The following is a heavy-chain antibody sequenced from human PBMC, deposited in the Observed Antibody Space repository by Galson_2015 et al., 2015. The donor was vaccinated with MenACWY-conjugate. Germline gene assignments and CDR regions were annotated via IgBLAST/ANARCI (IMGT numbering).Heavy chain of an antibody. D-gene: IGHD1-26*01. CDR3: AKAFYPTPPREAFDY. CDR2: ISGSGGST. V-gene: IGHV3-23*01. Sequence: SLRLSCAASGFTFSSYAMSWVRQAPGKGLEWVSVISGSGGSTYYADSVKGRFTISRDNSKNTVYLQVNSLRAEDTAIYYCAKAFYPTPPREAFDYWGQGTRVTVSS. CDR1: GFTFSSYA. J-gene: IGHJ4*02.